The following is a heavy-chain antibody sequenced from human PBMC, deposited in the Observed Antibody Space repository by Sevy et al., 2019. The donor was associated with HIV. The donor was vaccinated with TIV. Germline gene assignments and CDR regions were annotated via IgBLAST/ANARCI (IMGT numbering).Heavy chain of an antibody. V-gene: IGHV3-49*03. Sequence: GGSLRLSCTASGFTFGDYAMSWFRQAPGKGLEWVGFIRSKGYGGTTEYAASVKGRFTISRDDSKSIAYVQMNSLKTGDTAVYYCARGPRGNYVFDYWGQGTLVTVSS. J-gene: IGHJ4*02. CDR1: GFTFGDYA. D-gene: IGHD4-4*01. CDR3: ARGPRGNYVFDY. CDR2: IRSKGYGGTT.